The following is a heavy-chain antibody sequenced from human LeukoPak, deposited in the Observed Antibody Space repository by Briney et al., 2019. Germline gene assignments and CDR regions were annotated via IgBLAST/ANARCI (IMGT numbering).Heavy chain of an antibody. CDR1: GASISSYY. J-gene: IGHJ4*02. V-gene: IGHV4-59*08. Sequence: SETLSLTWTVSGASISSYYGSWIRQPPGKGLEWIGYIYYSGSTNYNPSLKSRVTISVDTSKNQFSLKLSSVTAADTAAYYCARGVASILYYWGQGALCTVSS. CDR3: ARGVASILYY. D-gene: IGHD5-12*01. CDR2: IYYSGST.